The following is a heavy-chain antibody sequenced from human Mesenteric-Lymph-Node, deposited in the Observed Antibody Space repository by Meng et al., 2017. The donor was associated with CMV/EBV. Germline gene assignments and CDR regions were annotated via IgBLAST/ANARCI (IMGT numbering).Heavy chain of an antibody. D-gene: IGHD2-2*01. CDR2: INDSGSA. CDR1: GGSFSGYC. J-gene: IGHJ6*02. V-gene: IGHV4-34*01. CDR3: ASSVVGRRIGRDYYYGMGG. Sequence: GSLRLSCAVYGGSFSGYCWSWIRQSPTQGLEWIGEINDSGSADYNPSLRSRVTISVDTSKNQFSLRLNSVTAADTAVYYCASSVVGRRIGRDYYYGMGGLGQGTTVTVSS.